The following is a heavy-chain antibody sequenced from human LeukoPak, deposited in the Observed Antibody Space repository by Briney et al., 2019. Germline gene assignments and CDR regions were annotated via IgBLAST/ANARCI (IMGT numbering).Heavy chain of an antibody. V-gene: IGHV4-59*08. Sequence: SSETLSLTCTVSGGSISSYYWSWIRQPPGKGLEWIGYIYYSGSTNYNPSLKSRVTISVDTSKNQFSLKLSSVTAADTAVYYCARPGQGDSSGEVAFDPWGQGTLVTVSS. CDR1: GGSISSYY. CDR2: IYYSGST. D-gene: IGHD6-19*01. J-gene: IGHJ5*02. CDR3: ARPGQGDSSGEVAFDP.